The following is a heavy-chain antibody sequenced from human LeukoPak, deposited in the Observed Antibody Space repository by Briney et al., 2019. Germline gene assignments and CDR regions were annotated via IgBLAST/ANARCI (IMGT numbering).Heavy chain of an antibody. CDR3: ARFRGSGSHTLYSFDY. Sequence: PGGSLRLSCAASGFPFSINAMSWARQAPGKGLEWVSGISGTGGGTFYADSVKGRFSISRDDSINTLYLQMSSLRAEDTAVYYCARFRGSGSHTLYSFDYWGQGSLVTVSS. CDR1: GFPFSINA. CDR2: ISGTGGGT. J-gene: IGHJ4*02. D-gene: IGHD3-10*01. V-gene: IGHV3-23*01.